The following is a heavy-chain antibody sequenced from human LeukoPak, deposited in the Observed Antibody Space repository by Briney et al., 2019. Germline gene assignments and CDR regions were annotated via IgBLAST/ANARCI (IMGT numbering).Heavy chain of an antibody. V-gene: IGHV4-59*01. CDR1: GGSISSYY. Sequence: SETLSLTCTVSGGSISSYYWGWIRQPPGKGLEWIGYIYYSGSTNYNPSLKSRVTISVDTSKNQFSLKLSSVTAADTAVYYCARSVRITFGGVIVPSWFDPWGQGTLVTVSS. J-gene: IGHJ5*02. CDR2: IYYSGST. D-gene: IGHD3-16*02. CDR3: ARSVRITFGGVIVPSWFDP.